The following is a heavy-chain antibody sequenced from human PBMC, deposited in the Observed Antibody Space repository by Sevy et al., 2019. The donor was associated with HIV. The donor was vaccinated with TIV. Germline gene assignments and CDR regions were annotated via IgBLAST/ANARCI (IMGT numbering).Heavy chain of an antibody. D-gene: IGHD3-22*01. CDR3: AKVGKYYYSMDYFEY. J-gene: IGHJ4*02. V-gene: IGHV1-2*02. CDR1: GYTFTDYY. Sequence: ASVKVSCKASGYTFTDYYMHWVRQAPGQGPEWMGWINPNNGDTTYSQKFKGRVTMTRDTSISTAYMELSSLRSGDTAVYYCAKVGKYYYSMDYFEYWGQGTLVTVSS. CDR2: INPNNGDT.